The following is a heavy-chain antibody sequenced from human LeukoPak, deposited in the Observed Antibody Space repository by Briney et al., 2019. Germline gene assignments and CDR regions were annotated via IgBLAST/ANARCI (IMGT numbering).Heavy chain of an antibody. J-gene: IGHJ4*02. D-gene: IGHD3-10*01. V-gene: IGHV4-34*01. CDR1: GGSFSGCY. CDR3: AGSGKVFDY. Sequence: PSETLSLTCAVYGGSFSGCYWSWIRQPPGKGLEWIGEINHSGSTNYNPSLKSRVTISVDTSKNQFSLKLSSVTAADTAVYYCAGSGKVFDYWGQGTLVTVSS. CDR2: INHSGST.